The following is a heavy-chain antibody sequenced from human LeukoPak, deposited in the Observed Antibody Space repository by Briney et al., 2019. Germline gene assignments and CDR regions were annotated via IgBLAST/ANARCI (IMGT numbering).Heavy chain of an antibody. Sequence: GGSLRLSCAASGFTFSNSAMYWVRQAPGKGLEFVSVISTNGDRTYYVDSVKGRFTISRDNSKNTLYLQMGSLRADDMAVYYCARGVAISSSGWYDTFDYWGQGALVTISS. D-gene: IGHD6-19*01. V-gene: IGHV3-64*02. CDR1: GFTFSNSA. CDR3: ARGVAISSSGWYDTFDY. J-gene: IGHJ4*02. CDR2: ISTNGDRT.